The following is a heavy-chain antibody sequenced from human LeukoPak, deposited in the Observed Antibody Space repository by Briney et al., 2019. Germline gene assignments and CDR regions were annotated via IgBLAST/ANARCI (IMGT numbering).Heavy chain of an antibody. CDR1: GFTFSSYS. V-gene: IGHV3-21*04. D-gene: IGHD6-19*01. Sequence: GGSLRLSCAASGFTFSSYSMNWVRQAPGKGLEWVSSISSSSSYIYYADSVKGRFTISRDNAKNSLYLQMNSLRAEDTAVYYCAKGSGSGWYGWFAPWGQGTLVTVSS. J-gene: IGHJ5*02. CDR3: AKGSGSGWYGWFAP. CDR2: ISSSSSYI.